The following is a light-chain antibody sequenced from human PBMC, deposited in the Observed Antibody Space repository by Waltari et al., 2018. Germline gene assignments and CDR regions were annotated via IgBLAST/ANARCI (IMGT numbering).Light chain of an antibody. J-gene: IGKJ1*01. V-gene: IGKV1-5*01. Sequence: DIQMTQSPSTLSASAGDRVTITCRASQNINSWLAWYQQKPGKAPKLLIHAASILQSGVPSRFSGGGSGTEFTLTISNLQPDDFATYYCQQYETYSGTFGQGTKVEIK. CDR3: QQYETYSGT. CDR2: AAS. CDR1: QNINSW.